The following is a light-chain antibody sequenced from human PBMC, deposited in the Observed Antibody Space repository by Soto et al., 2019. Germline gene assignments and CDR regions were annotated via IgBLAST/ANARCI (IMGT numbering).Light chain of an antibody. Sequence: DIQMTQSPSSLSACVGDRVTISCRASQSITTYLNWYQQKPGKAPKLLIYAASSLQSGVPSRFSASGSGTDFTLTINTLQPEDSATYYCQQSYTSLQRTFGGGTKVDIK. J-gene: IGKJ4*01. CDR2: AAS. CDR1: QSITTY. CDR3: QQSYTSLQRT. V-gene: IGKV1-39*01.